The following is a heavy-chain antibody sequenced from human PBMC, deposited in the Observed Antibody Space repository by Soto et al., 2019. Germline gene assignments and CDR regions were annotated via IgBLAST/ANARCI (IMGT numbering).Heavy chain of an antibody. Sequence: QVQLVQSGAEVKKPGASAKVSCEASGYTLTSYDISWVRQAPGQGLEWMGWISTKNGDTKYARELQGRVSMTIETSTSTAHMELRSLRSDDTAVYYCARVDWANGHWFFDLWGRGTLVTVSS. J-gene: IGHJ2*01. CDR3: ARVDWANGHWFFDL. D-gene: IGHD3-9*01. V-gene: IGHV1-18*01. CDR1: GYTLTSYD. CDR2: ISTKNGDT.